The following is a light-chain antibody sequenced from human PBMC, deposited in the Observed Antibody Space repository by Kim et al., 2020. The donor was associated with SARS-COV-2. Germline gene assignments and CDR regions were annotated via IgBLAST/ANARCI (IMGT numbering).Light chain of an antibody. J-gene: IGKJ2*01. CDR1: QAITYY. V-gene: IGKV1-33*01. CDR2: DAS. CDR3: QQYDNLPYT. Sequence: SASVGDRVTSTCQASQAITYYVNWYQQKPGKAPKILIYDASNLETGVPSRFSGSGSGTDFTFTITSLQSEDIGTYYCQQYDNLPYTFGQGTKLEI.